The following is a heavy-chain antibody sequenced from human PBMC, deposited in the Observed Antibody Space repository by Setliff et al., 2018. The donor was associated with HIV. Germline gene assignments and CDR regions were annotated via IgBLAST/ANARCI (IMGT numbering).Heavy chain of an antibody. CDR2: IYYTGNT. CDR1: GGSVGSSSYY. J-gene: IGHJ3*01. V-gene: IGHV4-39*07. CDR3: ARDDSIVLVPAIMRGDGFDF. D-gene: IGHD2-2*01. Sequence: PSETLSLTCTVSGGSVGSSSYYWAWIRQPPGKGLEWIGSIYYTGNTKYNPSLESRVTFSIDTSENQFSLRLASVTAADTAIYYCARDDSIVLVPAIMRGDGFDFWGQGRMVT.